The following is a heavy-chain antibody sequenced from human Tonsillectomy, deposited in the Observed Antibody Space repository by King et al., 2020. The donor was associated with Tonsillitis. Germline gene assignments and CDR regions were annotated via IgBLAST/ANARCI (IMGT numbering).Heavy chain of an antibody. CDR3: ARVGDNYGMDV. Sequence: VQLVESGAEVKKPGESLKIPCKGSGYSFTSYWIAWLRQMPGKGLEWMGIIYPGDSESRYSPSFQGQVTISADKPITTAYLQWRSLKASDTAIYYCARVGDNYGMDVWGQGTTVTVSS. D-gene: IGHD2-21*02. V-gene: IGHV5-51*01. CDR1: GYSFTSYW. CDR2: IYPGDSES. J-gene: IGHJ6*02.